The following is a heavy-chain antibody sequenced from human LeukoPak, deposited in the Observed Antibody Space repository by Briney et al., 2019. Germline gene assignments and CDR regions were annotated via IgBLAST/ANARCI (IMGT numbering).Heavy chain of an antibody. CDR2: ISLTGLT. V-gene: IGHV4-4*02. CDR3: SRENGAFSPFGH. J-gene: IGHJ4*02. D-gene: IGHD2-8*01. Sequence: KTSETLSLTCGVSGGSISNTNWWSWVRQPPGQGLEWIGEISLTGLTHYNPSLESRVTVSLDKSKNQLSLNLTSVTAADTAVYYCSRENGAFSPFGHWGQGTLVTVLS. CDR1: GGSISNTNW.